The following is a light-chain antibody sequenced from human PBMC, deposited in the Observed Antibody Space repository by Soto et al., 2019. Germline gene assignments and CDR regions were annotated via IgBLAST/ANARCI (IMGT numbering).Light chain of an antibody. J-gene: IGKJ4*01. CDR1: QSVSSN. Sequence: EIVMTQSPATLSVSPGERATLSCRASQSVSSNLAWYQQKPGQAPRLLIYGASTRATGIPARFSGSGSGTEFTPTISSLQSEDFAVYYCQQYNNWRALTFGGGTKVEIK. CDR2: GAS. CDR3: QQYNNWRALT. V-gene: IGKV3-15*01.